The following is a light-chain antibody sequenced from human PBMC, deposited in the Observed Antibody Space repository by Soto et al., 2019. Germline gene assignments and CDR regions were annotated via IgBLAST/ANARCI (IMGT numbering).Light chain of an antibody. Sequence: EILMTQSPATLSVSPGERATLSCRASQSVSSNLAWYQQKPGQAPRLLIYGVSTRATDIPARFSGSGSGTEFTLTISSLQSEDFAVYYCQHYNNWPPTWTFGQGTKVEI. J-gene: IGKJ1*01. CDR2: GVS. V-gene: IGKV3-15*01. CDR1: QSVSSN. CDR3: QHYNNWPPTWT.